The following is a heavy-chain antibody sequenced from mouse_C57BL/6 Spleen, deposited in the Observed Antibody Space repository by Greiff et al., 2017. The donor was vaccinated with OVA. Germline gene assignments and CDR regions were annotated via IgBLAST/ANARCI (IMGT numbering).Heavy chain of an antibody. CDR1: GYAFSSYW. CDR2: IYPGDGDT. D-gene: IGHD4-1*01. J-gene: IGHJ2*01. Sequence: VKLMESGAELVKPGASVKISCKASGYAFSSYWMNWVKQRPGKGLEWIGQIYPGDGDTNYNGKFKGKATLTADKSSSTAYMQLSSLTSEDSAVYFCAREGTGRRLGFDYWGQGTTLTVSS. CDR3: AREGTGRRLGFDY. V-gene: IGHV1-80*01.